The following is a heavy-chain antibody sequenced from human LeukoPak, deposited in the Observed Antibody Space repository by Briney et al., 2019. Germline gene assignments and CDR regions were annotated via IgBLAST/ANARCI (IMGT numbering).Heavy chain of an antibody. CDR3: ARHAPYRLPYSSGWYVPADYYYYMDV. D-gene: IGHD6-19*01. CDR2: IYYSGST. J-gene: IGHJ6*03. CDR1: GGSISSYY. Sequence: SETLSLTCTVSGGSISSYYWRWIRQPPGKGLEWVGYIYYSGSTNYNPPLKSRVTISVDTSKDQFALKLSSVTAANTAVYYCARHAPYRLPYSSGWYVPADYYYYMDVWGKGTTVTVSS. V-gene: IGHV4-59*08.